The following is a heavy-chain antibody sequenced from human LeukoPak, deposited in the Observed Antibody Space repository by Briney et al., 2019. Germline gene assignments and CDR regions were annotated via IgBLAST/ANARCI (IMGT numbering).Heavy chain of an antibody. D-gene: IGHD6-19*01. V-gene: IGHV3-9*01. CDR2: ISWNSGSI. CDR1: GFTFDDYA. CDR3: AKDASGSSGWYYFDY. Sequence: GRSLRLSCAASGFTFDDYAMHWVRQAPGKGLEWVSSISWNSGSIGYADSVKGRFTISRDNAKNSLYLQMNSLRAEDTALYYCAKDASGSSGWYYFDYWGQGTLVTVSS. J-gene: IGHJ4*02.